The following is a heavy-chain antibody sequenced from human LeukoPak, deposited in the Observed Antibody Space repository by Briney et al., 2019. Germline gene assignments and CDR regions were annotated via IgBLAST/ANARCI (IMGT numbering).Heavy chain of an antibody. CDR2: INPNSGGT. J-gene: IGHJ6*03. V-gene: IGHV1-2*02. Sequence: ASVKVSCKASGYTFTGYYMHWVRQAPGQGLEWMGWINPNSGGTNYEQKFQVRVTMTRDTSISTAYMELSRLRSDDTAVYYCARVGLWFGELPPMDVWGKGTTVTVSS. D-gene: IGHD3-10*01. CDR3: ARVGLWFGELPPMDV. CDR1: GYTFTGYY.